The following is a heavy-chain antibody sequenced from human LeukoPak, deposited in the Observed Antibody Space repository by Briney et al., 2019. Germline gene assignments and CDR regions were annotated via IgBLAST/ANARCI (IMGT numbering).Heavy chain of an antibody. V-gene: IGHV3-23*01. D-gene: IGHD5-24*01. CDR3: AKMTYNFLHYFDY. J-gene: IGHJ4*02. CDR2: ISGSGGST. CDR1: GVTVSTNY. Sequence: GGSLRLSCAVSGVTVSTNYMSWVREAPGKGLEWVSAISGSGGSTYYADSVKGRFTISRDNSKNTLYLQMNSLRAEDTAVYYCAKMTYNFLHYFDYWGQGTLVTVSS.